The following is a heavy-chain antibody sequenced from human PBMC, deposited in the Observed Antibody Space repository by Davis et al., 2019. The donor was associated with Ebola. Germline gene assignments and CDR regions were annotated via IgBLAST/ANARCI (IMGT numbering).Heavy chain of an antibody. Sequence: MPSDILSPTCTVPGGSISSDYWTWSRQPPGGGFEWIGYIFYTGGTYYSPPPKSRVTISVDTSKNQFPLKLRSVTAADTAVYYCARGRRSYDILTGYYGATIDYWGQGTLVAVSS. V-gene: IGHV4-59*01. CDR2: IFYTGGT. D-gene: IGHD3-9*01. CDR1: GGSISSDY. J-gene: IGHJ4*02. CDR3: ARGRRSYDILTGYYGATIDY.